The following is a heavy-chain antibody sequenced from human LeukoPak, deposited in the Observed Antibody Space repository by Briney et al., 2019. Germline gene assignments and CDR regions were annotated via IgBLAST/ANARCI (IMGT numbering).Heavy chain of an antibody. CDR1: GGSISNYY. D-gene: IGHD6-13*01. CDR3: ARGLYSSNSRDWYFDL. CDR2: VYTSGST. V-gene: IGHV4-4*07. Sequence: SETLSLTCTVSGGSISNYYWTWIRQPAGKGLEWIGRVYTSGSTNYNPSLTSRVTLSLDTSKNQFSLRLNYVTAADTGVYYCARGLYSSNSRDWYFDLWGRGTLVIVSS. J-gene: IGHJ2*01.